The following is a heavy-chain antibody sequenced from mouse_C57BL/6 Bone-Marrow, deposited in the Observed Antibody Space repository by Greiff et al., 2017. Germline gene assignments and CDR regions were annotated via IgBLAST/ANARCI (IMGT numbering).Heavy chain of an antibody. Sequence: EVQLQQSVAELVRPGASVKLSCTASGFNIKNTYMHWVKQRPEQGLEWIGRIDPANGNTKYAPKFQGKATITADPSSNTAYLQLSSLTSEDTAIYYCARPPLYGSSYNYAMDYWGQGTSVTVSS. D-gene: IGHD1-1*01. CDR1: GFNIKNTY. CDR2: IDPANGNT. CDR3: ARPPLYGSSYNYAMDY. J-gene: IGHJ4*01. V-gene: IGHV14-3*01.